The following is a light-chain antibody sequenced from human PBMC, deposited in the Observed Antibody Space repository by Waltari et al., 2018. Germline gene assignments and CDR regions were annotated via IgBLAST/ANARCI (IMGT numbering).Light chain of an antibody. CDR2: GTS. CDR1: GSNIGAGHD. Sequence: QSVLTQPPSVSGAPGQKVTIPCTGSGSNIGAGHDVPWYQRLPRAAPKLLIYGTSSRPLGVPDRFFGSTSGTSASLAITGLQAEDEADYYCQSYDTTLSVVFGGGTKLTVL. V-gene: IGLV1-40*01. CDR3: QSYDTTLSVV. J-gene: IGLJ3*02.